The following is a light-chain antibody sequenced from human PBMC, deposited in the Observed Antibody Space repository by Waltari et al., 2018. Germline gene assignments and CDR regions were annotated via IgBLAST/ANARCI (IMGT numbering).Light chain of an antibody. CDR2: AAS. Sequence: DIQMTQSPSTLSASVGDRVTITCRASQTISSYLNWYQQKPGKAPKLLIYAASSLQSGVPSRFSGSGSGTDFTLTISSLQPEDFATYYCHQSYNTPFTFGPGPNVDIK. CDR3: HQSYNTPFT. CDR1: QTISSY. J-gene: IGKJ3*01. V-gene: IGKV1-39*01.